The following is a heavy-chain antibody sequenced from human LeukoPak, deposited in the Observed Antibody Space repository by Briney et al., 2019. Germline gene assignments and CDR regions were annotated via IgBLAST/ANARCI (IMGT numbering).Heavy chain of an antibody. D-gene: IGHD3-3*01. Sequence: ASVTVSCKASGYIFTSYGISWVRQAPGQGLEWMGWISAYNGNTNYAQKLQGRVTMTTDTSTSTAYMELRSLRSDDTAVYYCARDYYDFWSGYFEHLANWFDPWGQGTLVTVSS. CDR3: ARDYYDFWSGYFEHLANWFDP. J-gene: IGHJ5*02. V-gene: IGHV1-18*01. CDR1: GYIFTSYG. CDR2: ISAYNGNT.